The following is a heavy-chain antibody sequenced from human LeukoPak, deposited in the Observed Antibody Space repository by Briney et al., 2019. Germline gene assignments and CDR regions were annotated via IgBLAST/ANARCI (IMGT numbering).Heavy chain of an antibody. CDR1: GGSISSSSYY. CDR2: IYYSAST. J-gene: IGHJ3*02. CDR3: ARLGYCSRGSCYTEAFDI. V-gene: IGHV4-39*01. Sequence: PSETLSLTCTVSGGSISSSSYYWGWIRQPPGKGLEWIGSIYYSASTYYNPSLKSRVTISIDTSKNQFSLKLSSVTAADTAVYYCARLGYCSRGSCYTEAFDIWGQGTMVTVSS. D-gene: IGHD2-15*01.